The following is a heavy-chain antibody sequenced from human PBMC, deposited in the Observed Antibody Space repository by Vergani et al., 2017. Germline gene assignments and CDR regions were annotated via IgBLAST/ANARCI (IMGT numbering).Heavy chain of an antibody. CDR2: IYYSGST. D-gene: IGHD2-2*01. CDR3: ASHIVVVPAAYWADAFDI. V-gene: IGHV4-59*01. CDR1: GGSISSYY. J-gene: IGHJ3*02. Sequence: QVQLQESGPGLVKPSETLSLIRTVSGGSISSYYWSWIRQPPGKGLEWIGYIYYSGSTNYNPSLKSRVTISVDTSKNQFSLKLSSVTAADTAVYYCASHIVVVPAAYWADAFDIWGQGTMVTVSS.